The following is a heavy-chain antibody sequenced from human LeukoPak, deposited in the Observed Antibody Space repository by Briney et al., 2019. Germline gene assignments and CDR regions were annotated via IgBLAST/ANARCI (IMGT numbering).Heavy chain of an antibody. V-gene: IGHV3-7*04. D-gene: IGHD3-16*01. Sequence: GGSLRLSCTVSGFTFSSYYMAWVRQAPGKGLEWVANIKQDGSEKYYGGSVKGRFTISRDNAKNSVYLQLNSLRVEDTAVYFCAGGFGFLIESWGQGTLVTVSP. J-gene: IGHJ4*02. CDR2: IKQDGSEK. CDR3: AGGFGFLIES. CDR1: GFTFSSYY.